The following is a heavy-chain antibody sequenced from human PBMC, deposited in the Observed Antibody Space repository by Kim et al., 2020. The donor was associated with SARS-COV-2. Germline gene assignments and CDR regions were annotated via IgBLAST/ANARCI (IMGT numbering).Heavy chain of an antibody. D-gene: IGHD2-8*02. CDR3: ARREGLTGFAY. J-gene: IGHJ4*02. Sequence: GGSLRLSCVGSGFTFSSSGLHWVRQAPGKALEWVSAISGSASGTYYADSVEGRFSISRDNSKKTVFLLMNSLRAEDTAVYYCARREGLTGFAYWGQGTLITVSS. CDR2: ISGSASGT. CDR1: GFTFSSSG. V-gene: IGHV3-23*01.